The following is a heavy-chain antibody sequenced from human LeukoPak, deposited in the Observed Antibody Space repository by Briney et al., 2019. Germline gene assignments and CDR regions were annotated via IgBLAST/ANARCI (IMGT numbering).Heavy chain of an antibody. CDR3: AGRTFGGESPAFDY. V-gene: IGHV3-11*01. J-gene: IGHJ4*02. CDR2: ITNSGSSI. CDR1: GLTFRDFY. Sequence: GGSLRLSCAAPGLTFRDFYMSWIRQAPGRGLEYISYITNSGSSIYYAASVKGRFTISRDNAKNSLYLQMSNLRAEDTAIYYCAGRTFGGESPAFDYWGQGTLVTVSS. D-gene: IGHD2-21*01.